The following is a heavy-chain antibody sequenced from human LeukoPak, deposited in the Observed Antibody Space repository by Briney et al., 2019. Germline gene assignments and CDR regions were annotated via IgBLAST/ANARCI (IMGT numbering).Heavy chain of an antibody. Sequence: SETLSLTCTVSGGSISSYYWSWIRQPPGKGLEWIGYIYYSGSTNYNPSLKSRVTISVDTSKNQFSLKLSSVTAADTAVYYCARRTSAGFWSGYHDYRGQGIPVTVSS. CDR3: ARRTSAGFWSGYHDY. D-gene: IGHD3-3*01. J-gene: IGHJ4*02. CDR2: IYYSGST. V-gene: IGHV4-59*01. CDR1: GGSISSYY.